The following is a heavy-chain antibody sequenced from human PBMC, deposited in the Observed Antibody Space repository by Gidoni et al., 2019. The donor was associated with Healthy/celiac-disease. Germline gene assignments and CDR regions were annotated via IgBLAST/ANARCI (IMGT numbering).Heavy chain of an antibody. D-gene: IGHD3-10*01. Sequence: QVQLVESGGGVVQPGRSWRLSCAASVFTFSSYGMHWVRQAPGKVLEWVAVISYDGSNKYYADSGKGRFTISRDNSKNTLYLQMNSLRAEDTAVYYCAKDRLLWFGVLADWGQGTLVTVSS. V-gene: IGHV3-30*18. CDR2: ISYDGSNK. CDR1: VFTFSSYG. CDR3: AKDRLLWFGVLAD. J-gene: IGHJ4*02.